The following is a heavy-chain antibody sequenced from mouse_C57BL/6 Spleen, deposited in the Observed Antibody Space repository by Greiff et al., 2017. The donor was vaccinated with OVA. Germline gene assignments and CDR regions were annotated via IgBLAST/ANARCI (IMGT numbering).Heavy chain of an antibody. V-gene: IGHV1-52*01. CDR2: IDPSDSET. D-gene: IGHD2-3*01. J-gene: IGHJ3*01. Sequence: VQLQQPGAELVRPGSSVKLSCKASGYTFTSYWMHWVKQRPIQGLEWIGNIDPSDSETHYNQKFKDKATLTVDKSSSTAYMQLSSLTSEDSAVYYCARSIYDGYYGRFAYWGQGTLVTVSA. CDR3: ARSIYDGYYGRFAY. CDR1: GYTFTSYW.